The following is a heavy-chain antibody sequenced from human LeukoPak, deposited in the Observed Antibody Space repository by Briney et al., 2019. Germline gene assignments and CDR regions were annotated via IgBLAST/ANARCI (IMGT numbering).Heavy chain of an antibody. CDR3: AKDSSSSWSGDNWFDP. J-gene: IGHJ5*02. V-gene: IGHV3-9*01. CDR1: GFTFDDYA. D-gene: IGHD6-13*01. CDR2: ISWNSGSI. Sequence: GGSLRLSCAASGFTFDDYAMHWVRQAPGKGLEWVSGISWNSGSIGYADSVEGRFTISRDNAKNSLYLQMNSLRAEDTALYYCAKDSSSSWSGDNWFDPWGQGTLVTVSS.